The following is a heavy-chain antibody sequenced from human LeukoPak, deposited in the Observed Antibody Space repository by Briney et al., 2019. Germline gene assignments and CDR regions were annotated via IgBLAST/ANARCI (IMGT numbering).Heavy chain of an antibody. D-gene: IGHD2-2*03. CDR3: AKAMDPFDY. CDR2: ISGSGGST. J-gene: IGHJ4*02. Sequence: GRSLRLSCAASGFTFSNYALHWVRQAPGKGLEWVSAISGSGGSTYYADSVKGRFTISRDNSKNTLYLQMNSLRAEDTAVYYCAKAMDPFDYWGQGTLVTVSS. CDR1: GFTFSNYA. V-gene: IGHV3-23*01.